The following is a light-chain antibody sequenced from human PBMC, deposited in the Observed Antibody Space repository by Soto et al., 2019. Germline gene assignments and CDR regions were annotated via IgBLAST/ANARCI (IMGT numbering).Light chain of an antibody. CDR1: SSDVGSYNL. J-gene: IGLJ2*01. Sequence: QSALTQPASVSGSPGQSITISCTGTSSDVGSYNLVSWYQQHPGKAPKLMIYEGSKRPSGVSNRFSGSKSGNTASLTISGLQAEDEADYYCCSYAGRSPPVVFGGGTKLTVL. V-gene: IGLV2-23*01. CDR3: CSYAGRSPPVV. CDR2: EGS.